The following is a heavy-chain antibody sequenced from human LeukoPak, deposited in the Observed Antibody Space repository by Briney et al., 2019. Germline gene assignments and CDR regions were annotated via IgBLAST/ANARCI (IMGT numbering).Heavy chain of an antibody. CDR1: GGSISSYY. Sequence: SETLSLTCTVSGGSISSYYWSWIRQPPGKGLEWIGYIYYGGSTNYNPSLKSRVTISVDTSKNQFSLKLSSVTAADTAVYYCARGTGYCSSTSCYGEPGLFDYWGQGTLVTVSS. D-gene: IGHD2-2*01. J-gene: IGHJ4*02. CDR2: IYYGGST. CDR3: ARGTGYCSSTSCYGEPGLFDY. V-gene: IGHV4-59*01.